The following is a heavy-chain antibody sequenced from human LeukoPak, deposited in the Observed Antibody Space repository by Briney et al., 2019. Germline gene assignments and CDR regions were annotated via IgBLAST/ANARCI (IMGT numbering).Heavy chain of an antibody. V-gene: IGHV1-69*05. J-gene: IGHJ6*03. Sequence: ASVKFSCKASGGTFSSYAISWVRQAPGQGLEWMGGIIPIFGTSNYAQEFQGRVTITTDESTSTAYMEVSSLRSEDTAVYYCAFTSTPYYYYYMDVWGKGTTVTVSS. CDR1: GGTFSSYA. CDR2: IIPIFGTS. D-gene: IGHD2-2*01. CDR3: AFTSTPYYYYYMDV.